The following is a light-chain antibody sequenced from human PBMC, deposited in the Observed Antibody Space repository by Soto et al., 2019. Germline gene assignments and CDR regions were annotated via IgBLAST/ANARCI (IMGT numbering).Light chain of an antibody. V-gene: IGLV2-14*01. Sequence: QSALTQPASVSGSPGQSITISCTGTSSDVGGYNYVSWYQQHPGKAPKLMIYEVSNRPSGVSNRFSGSKSGNTASLTISGLQAEDEADYYCSSDTMSSTRVFGGGTKLTVL. CDR1: SSDVGGYNY. CDR3: SSDTMSSTRV. J-gene: IGLJ3*02. CDR2: EVS.